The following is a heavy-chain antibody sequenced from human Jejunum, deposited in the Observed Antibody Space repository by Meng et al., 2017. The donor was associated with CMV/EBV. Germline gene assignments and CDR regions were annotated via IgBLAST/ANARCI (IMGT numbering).Heavy chain of an antibody. D-gene: IGHD2-2*01. CDR2: ISTHSTYI. CDR1: TVGDYE. Sequence: TVGDYERKLVRQAPGKGLEWVSSISTHSTYISYADSVKGRFTISRDNAKNSLYLQVDSLRAEDTAVYYCASGFCGSTTCDREFDYWGQGTLVTVSS. CDR3: ASGFCGSTTCDREFDY. V-gene: IGHV3-21*01. J-gene: IGHJ4*02.